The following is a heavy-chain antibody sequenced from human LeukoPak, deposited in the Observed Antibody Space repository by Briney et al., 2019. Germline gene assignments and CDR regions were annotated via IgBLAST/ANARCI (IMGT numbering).Heavy chain of an antibody. Sequence: PGGSLRLSCAASGFTFTTYAMHWVRQAPGKGLEWVSGISGNSVTIYYADSVKGRLTISRDNSRNTLYLQINSLRAEDTAVYYCAKAGPHYFDYWGQGTLVTVSS. CDR2: ISGNSVTI. CDR3: AKAGPHYFDY. V-gene: IGHV3-23*01. CDR1: GFTFTTYA. J-gene: IGHJ4*02.